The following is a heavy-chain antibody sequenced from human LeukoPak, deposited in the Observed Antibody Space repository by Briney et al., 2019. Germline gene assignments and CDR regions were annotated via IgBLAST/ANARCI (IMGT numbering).Heavy chain of an antibody. J-gene: IGHJ4*02. CDR1: GFTFNTYT. CDR3: ARDEFSYYYDSNLGY. CDR2: ISGSSGII. Sequence: NPGGSLRLSCAASGFTFNTYTMNWVRQAPGKGLEWVSYISGSSGIIDYADSVKGRFTISRDNAKNSLYLQMNSLRAEDTAVYYCARDEFSYYYDSNLGYWGQGTLVTVSS. V-gene: IGHV3-21*05. D-gene: IGHD3-22*01.